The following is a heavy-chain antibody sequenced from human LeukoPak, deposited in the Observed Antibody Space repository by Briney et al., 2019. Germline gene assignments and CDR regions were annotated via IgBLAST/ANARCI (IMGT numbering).Heavy chain of an antibody. CDR1: GFTFSSYA. J-gene: IGHJ4*02. CDR2: MNQDGGET. CDR3: ARGGYFSTY. Sequence: GGSLRLSCAASGFTFSSYAMSWVRQAPGKGLEWVANMNQDGGETYYVDSVKGRFTISRDNAKNSLYLQMNSLRAEDTAVYYCARGGYFSTYWGQGTLVTVSS. V-gene: IGHV3-7*05. D-gene: IGHD3-3*02.